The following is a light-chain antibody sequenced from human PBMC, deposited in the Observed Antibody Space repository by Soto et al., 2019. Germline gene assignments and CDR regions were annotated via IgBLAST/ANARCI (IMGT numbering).Light chain of an antibody. Sequence: EILMTQSPPTLSLSPGERATLSCRASQSVSSNLAWYQQKPGQAPRLLIYGASTRATGIPARFSGSGSGTEFTLTISSLQSEDFAVYYCQQRSNWPRTFGQGTKVGIK. CDR3: QQRSNWPRT. V-gene: IGKV3-15*01. J-gene: IGKJ1*01. CDR2: GAS. CDR1: QSVSSN.